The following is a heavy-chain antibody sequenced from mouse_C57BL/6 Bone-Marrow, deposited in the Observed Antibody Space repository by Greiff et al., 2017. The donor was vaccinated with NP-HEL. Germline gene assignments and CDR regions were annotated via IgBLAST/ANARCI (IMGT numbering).Heavy chain of an antibody. V-gene: IGHV1-47*01. CDR2: FHPYNDDT. D-gene: IGHD2-3*01. CDR1: GYTFTTYP. J-gene: IGHJ2*01. Sequence: QVQLQQSGAELVKPGASVKMSCKASGYTFTTYPIEWMKQNHGKSLEWIGNFHPYNDDTKYNEKFKGKATLTVEKSSSTVYLPLSRLTSDASAVFDGARRDDGYYGGYFDYWGQGTTLTVSA. CDR3: ARRDDGYYGGYFDY.